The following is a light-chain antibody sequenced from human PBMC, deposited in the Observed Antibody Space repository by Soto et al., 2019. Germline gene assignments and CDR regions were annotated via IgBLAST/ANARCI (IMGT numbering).Light chain of an antibody. V-gene: IGLV2-23*01. CDR3: CSYGGSSTLV. CDR2: EGS. J-gene: IGLJ2*01. CDR1: SSDVGSYNL. Sequence: QSVLTQPASVSGSPGQSITISCTGTSSDVGSYNLVSWYRQHPGKAPKLMIYEGSKRPSGVSNRFSGSKSGNTASLTISGLQAEDEADYYCCSYGGSSTLVFGGGTKVTVL.